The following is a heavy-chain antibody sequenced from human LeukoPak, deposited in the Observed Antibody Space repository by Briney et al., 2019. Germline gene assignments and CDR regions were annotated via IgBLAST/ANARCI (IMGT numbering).Heavy chain of an antibody. CDR1: GFTFSSYA. J-gene: IGHJ4*02. V-gene: IGHV3-23*01. CDR2: ISGSGGST. Sequence: GGSLRLSCAASGFTFSSYAMSWVRQAPGKGLEWVSGISGSGGSTYYADSVKGRFTISRGNSKNTLYLQMNSLRAEDTAVYYCAKDLYDSSGLDYWGQGTLVTVSS. CDR3: AKDLYDSSGLDY. D-gene: IGHD3-22*01.